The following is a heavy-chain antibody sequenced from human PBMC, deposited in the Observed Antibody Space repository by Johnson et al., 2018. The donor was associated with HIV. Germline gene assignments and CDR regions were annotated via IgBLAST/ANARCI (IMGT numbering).Heavy chain of an antibody. Sequence: VQLVESGGGVVRPGGSLRLSCAASGFTFDDYGMNWVRQAPGKGLEWVSSINWNGGSTAYADSVKGRFTISRDHAKNPLYLQMNSLRAEDTALYYCARGLQITFGGVIAPPDVFDIWGQGTMVTVSS. D-gene: IGHD3-16*02. J-gene: IGHJ3*02. V-gene: IGHV3-20*04. CDR1: GFTFDDYG. CDR3: ARGLQITFGGVIAPPDVFDI. CDR2: INWNGGST.